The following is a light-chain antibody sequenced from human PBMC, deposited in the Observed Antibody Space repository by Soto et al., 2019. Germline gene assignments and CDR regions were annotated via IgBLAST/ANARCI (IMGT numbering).Light chain of an antibody. CDR2: DTS. CDR3: LLSYSGARPVV. Sequence: QAVVTQEPSLTVSPGGTVTLTCGSSTGAVTSGHYPYWFQQKPGQAPRTLIYDTSNKHSWTPALFSGSLLGGKAALTLSGAQPEDEAEYYCLLSYSGARPVVFGGGTKVTVL. J-gene: IGLJ2*01. V-gene: IGLV7-46*01. CDR1: TGAVTSGHY.